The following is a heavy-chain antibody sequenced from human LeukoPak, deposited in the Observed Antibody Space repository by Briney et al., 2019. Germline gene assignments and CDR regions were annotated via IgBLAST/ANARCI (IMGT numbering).Heavy chain of an antibody. J-gene: IGHJ5*02. V-gene: IGHV4-59*01. CDR3: ARGGYYGSGNDFRFDP. CDR1: GGPISRYY. D-gene: IGHD3-10*01. Sequence: SETLSLTCTFPGGPISRYYWIWIRPPPPKGLAWMGYIYYSGSTSYKPSLKSRVTISVDTSKNRFALKLSSVTAADTAVYYCARGGYYGSGNDFRFDPWGQGTLVTVSS. CDR2: IYYSGST.